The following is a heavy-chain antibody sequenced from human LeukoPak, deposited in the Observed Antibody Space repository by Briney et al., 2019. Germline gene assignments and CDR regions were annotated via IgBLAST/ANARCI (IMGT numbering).Heavy chain of an antibody. Sequence: SGTLSLTCAVYGGSFSGYYWSWIRQPPGKGLEWIGEINHSGSTNYNPSLKSRVTISVDTSKNQFSLKLSSVTAADTAVYYCAYDYGDYVGYWGQGTLVTVSS. CDR1: GGSFSGYY. J-gene: IGHJ4*02. CDR2: INHSGST. CDR3: AYDYGDYVGY. D-gene: IGHD4-17*01. V-gene: IGHV4-34*01.